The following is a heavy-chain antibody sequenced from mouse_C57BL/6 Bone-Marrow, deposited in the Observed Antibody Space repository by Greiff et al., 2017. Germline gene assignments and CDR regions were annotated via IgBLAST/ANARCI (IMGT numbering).Heavy chain of an antibody. J-gene: IGHJ4*01. CDR3: ARGGLLRYAHYYAMDY. Sequence: VQLQQSGPELVKPGASVKISCKASGYTFTDYYMNWVKQSHGKSLEWIGDINPNNGGTSYNQKFKGKATLTVDKSSSTAYMELRSLTSEDSAVYYCARGGLLRYAHYYAMDYWGQGTSVTVSS. D-gene: IGHD1-1*01. CDR1: GYTFTDYY. CDR2: INPNNGGT. V-gene: IGHV1-26*01.